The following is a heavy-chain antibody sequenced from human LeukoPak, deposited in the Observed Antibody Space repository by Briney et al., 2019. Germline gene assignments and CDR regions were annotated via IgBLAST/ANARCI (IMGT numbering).Heavy chain of an antibody. V-gene: IGHV1-18*01. J-gene: IGHJ4*02. CDR3: ARGYIPMVRGVITLDY. CDR1: GYTFTSYG. D-gene: IGHD3-10*01. CDR2: ISAYNGNT. Sequence: ASVKVSCKASGYTFTSYGISWVRQAPGQGLEWMGWISAYNGNTNYAHKLQGRVTMTTDTSTSTAYMELRSLRSDDTAVYYCARGYIPMVRGVITLDYWGQGTLVTASS.